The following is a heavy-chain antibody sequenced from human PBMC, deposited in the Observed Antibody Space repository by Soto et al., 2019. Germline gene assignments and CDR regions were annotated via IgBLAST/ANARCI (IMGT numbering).Heavy chain of an antibody. J-gene: IGHJ4*02. CDR2: IYYSGST. Sequence: SETKCVTSSVADGKSRGSGDRWGWVRQPPGKGLEWIGTIYYSGSTHYNPSLKSRLTISVDTSKSQFSLRLNSVTAADTAVYYCATVDGLGVVTPFIDYWGQGTLVSVSS. CDR1: DGKSRGSGDR. V-gene: IGHV4-39*01. D-gene: IGHD3-3*01. CDR3: ATVDGLGVVTPFIDY.